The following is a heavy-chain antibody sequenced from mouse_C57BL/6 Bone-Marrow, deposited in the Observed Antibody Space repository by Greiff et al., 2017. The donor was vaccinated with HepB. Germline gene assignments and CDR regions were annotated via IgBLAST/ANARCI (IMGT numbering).Heavy chain of an antibody. CDR2: IYPGDGDT. Sequence: VQLQQSGAELVKPGASVKISCKASGYAFSSYWMNWVKQRPGKGLEWIGQIYPGDGDTNYNGKFKGKATLTADKSSSKAYMQLSSLTSEDSAVYFSARGGTVVATDYFDYWGQGTTLTVSS. J-gene: IGHJ2*01. CDR3: ARGGTVVATDYFDY. D-gene: IGHD1-1*01. V-gene: IGHV1-80*01. CDR1: GYAFSSYW.